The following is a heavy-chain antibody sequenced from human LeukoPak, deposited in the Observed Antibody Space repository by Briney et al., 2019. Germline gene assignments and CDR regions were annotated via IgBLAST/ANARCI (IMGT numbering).Heavy chain of an antibody. CDR1: RGTFNSYT. J-gene: IGHJ6*02. CDR2: IIPILGIA. V-gene: IGHV1-69*02. D-gene: IGHD2-8*01. CDR3: AYCTNGVCYRGGVYGMDV. Sequence: ASVKVSCKASRGTFNSYTISWVRQAPGQGLEWMGRIIPILGIANYAQKFQGRVTITADKSTSTAYMELSSLRSEDTAVYYCAYCTNGVCYRGGVYGMDVWGQGTTVTVSS.